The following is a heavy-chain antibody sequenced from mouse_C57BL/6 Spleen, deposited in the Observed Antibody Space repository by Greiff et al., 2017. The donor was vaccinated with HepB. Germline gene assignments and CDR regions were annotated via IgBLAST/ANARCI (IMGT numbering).Heavy chain of an antibody. CDR1: GFTFSDYG. D-gene: IGHD1-1*01. J-gene: IGHJ4*01. CDR2: ISSGSSTI. Sequence: EVHLVESGGGLVKPGGSLKLSCAASGFTFSDYGMHWVRQAPEKGLEWVAYISSGSSTIYYADTVKGRFTISRDNAKNTLFLQMTSLRSEDTAMYYCARLANDAMDYWGQGTSVTVSS. V-gene: IGHV5-17*01. CDR3: ARLANDAMDY.